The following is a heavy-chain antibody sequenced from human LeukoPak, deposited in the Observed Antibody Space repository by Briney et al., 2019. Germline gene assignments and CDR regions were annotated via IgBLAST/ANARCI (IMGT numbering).Heavy chain of an antibody. D-gene: IGHD3-9*01. CDR2: FDPGSGEI. CDR3: ATGTHYDLLPF. Sequence: GASVKVSCKVSGYSITKLSTHWVRQAPGKGLEWMGGFDPGSGEIIYEQKFQDRVTMTEDTSTDTAYMQLSSLRSEDTALYYCATGTHYDLLPFWGQGTLVTVSS. J-gene: IGHJ4*02. CDR1: GYSITKLS. V-gene: IGHV1-24*01.